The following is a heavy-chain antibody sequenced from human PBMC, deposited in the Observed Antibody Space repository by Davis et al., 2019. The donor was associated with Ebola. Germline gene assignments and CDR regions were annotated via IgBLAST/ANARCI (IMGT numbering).Heavy chain of an antibody. CDR2: TYYSSKWYN. CDR3: ARVWLRGDMDV. Sequence: HSQTLSLTRAIPRDSVSIGGRHWITQSPSRGLEWLGRTYYSSKWYNDYAVSVKSRITINPDTSKNQFSLQLNSLTPEDTALYYCARVWLRGDMDVWGEGTTVTVSS. D-gene: IGHD5-18*01. CDR1: RDSVSIGG. V-gene: IGHV6-1*01. J-gene: IGHJ6*04.